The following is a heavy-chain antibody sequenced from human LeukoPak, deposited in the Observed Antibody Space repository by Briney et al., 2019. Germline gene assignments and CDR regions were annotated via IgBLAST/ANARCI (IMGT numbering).Heavy chain of an antibody. D-gene: IGHD3-22*01. CDR1: GGTFSSYA. V-gene: IGHV1-69*04. Sequence: ASVKVSCKASGGTFSSYAISWVRQAPGQGLEWMGRIIPILGIANYAQKFQGRVTITADKSTSTAYMELSSLRSEDTAVYYCARDFYYDSSGYYYEIYYYYGMDVWGQGITVTVSS. CDR2: IIPILGIA. J-gene: IGHJ6*02. CDR3: ARDFYYDSSGYYYEIYYYYGMDV.